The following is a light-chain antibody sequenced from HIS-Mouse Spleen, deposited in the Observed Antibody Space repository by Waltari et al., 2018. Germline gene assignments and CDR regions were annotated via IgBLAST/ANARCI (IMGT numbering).Light chain of an antibody. CDR3: YSTDSSGNHRV. CDR1: AFPKKY. Sequence: SYELTQPPSVSVSPGQTARIPCPGDAFPKKYAHWYQQKSGQAPVLVIYEDSKRPSGIPERFSGSSSGTMATLTISGAQVEDEADYYCYSTDSSGNHRVFGGGTKLTVL. CDR2: EDS. V-gene: IGLV3-10*01. J-gene: IGLJ2*01.